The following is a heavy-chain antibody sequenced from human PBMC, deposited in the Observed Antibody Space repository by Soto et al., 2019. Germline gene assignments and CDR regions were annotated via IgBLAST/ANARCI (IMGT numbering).Heavy chain of an antibody. D-gene: IGHD6-13*01. Sequence: GGSLRLSCAASGFTFSSYAMSWVRQAPGKGLEWVSAISGSGGSTYYADSVKGRFTISRDNSKNTLYLQMNSLRAEDTAVYYCAKTISSSWYTELVEYFQHWGQGTLVTVSS. CDR1: GFTFSSYA. V-gene: IGHV3-23*01. CDR2: ISGSGGST. J-gene: IGHJ1*01. CDR3: AKTISSSWYTELVEYFQH.